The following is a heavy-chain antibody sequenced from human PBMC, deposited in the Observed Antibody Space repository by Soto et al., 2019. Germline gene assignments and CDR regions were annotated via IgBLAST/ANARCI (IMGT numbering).Heavy chain of an antibody. J-gene: IGHJ6*02. CDR2: ISGSGGST. V-gene: IGHV3-23*01. Sequence: EVQLLESGGGLVQPGGSLRLSCSASGFTFSSYAMSWVRQAPGKGLEWVSAISGSGGSTYYADSVKGRFTISRDNSKNTLYLQMNSLRAEDTAVYYCAKVSMVRGVPNYYYYGMDVWGQGTTVTVSS. D-gene: IGHD3-10*01. CDR1: GFTFSSYA. CDR3: AKVSMVRGVPNYYYYGMDV.